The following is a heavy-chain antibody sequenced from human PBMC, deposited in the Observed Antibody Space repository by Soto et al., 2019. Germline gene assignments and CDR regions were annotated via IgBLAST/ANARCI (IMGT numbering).Heavy chain of an antibody. J-gene: IGHJ6*02. Sequence: QVQLVQSGAEVKKPGSSVKVSCKASGGTFNSYAISWVRQAPGQGLEWMGGIIPIFGTANYAQKFQGRVTITADESPSTAYMELSSLRSEDTAVYYCASPYSSSFYYYGLDVWGQGTTVTVTS. V-gene: IGHV1-69*12. CDR1: GGTFNSYA. D-gene: IGHD6-6*01. CDR3: ASPYSSSFYYYGLDV. CDR2: IIPIFGTA.